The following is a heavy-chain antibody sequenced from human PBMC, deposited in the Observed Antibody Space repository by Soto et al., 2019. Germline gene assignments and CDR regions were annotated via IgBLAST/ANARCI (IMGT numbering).Heavy chain of an antibody. CDR1: GGSISSPGYS. CDR2: IYYSGST. CDR3: ARDAGSSSDFDY. V-gene: IGHV4-31*03. Sequence: SETLSLTCTVSGGSISSPGYSWSWIRQHPGKALEWIGYIYYSGSTYYNPSLKSRVTISVDASKNQFSLKLSSVTAADTAVYYCARDAGSSSDFDYWGQGTPVTVSS. D-gene: IGHD6-6*01. J-gene: IGHJ4*02.